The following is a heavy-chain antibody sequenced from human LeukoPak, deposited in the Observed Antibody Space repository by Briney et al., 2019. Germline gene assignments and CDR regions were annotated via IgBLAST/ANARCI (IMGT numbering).Heavy chain of an antibody. CDR3: ARGGSAGSYYPFDY. V-gene: IGHV1-69*05. Sequence: SVKVSCKASGGTFSSYAISWVRQAPGQGLEWMGGIIPIFGTANYAQKFQGRVTITTDEATSTADMELSSLRSEDTAVYCCARGGSAGSYYPFDYWGQGTLVTVSS. CDR1: GGTFSSYA. J-gene: IGHJ4*02. D-gene: IGHD3-10*01. CDR2: IIPIFGTA.